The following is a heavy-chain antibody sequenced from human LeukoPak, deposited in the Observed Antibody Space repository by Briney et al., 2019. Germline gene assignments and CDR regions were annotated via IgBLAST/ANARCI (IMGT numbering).Heavy chain of an antibody. D-gene: IGHD2-15*01. J-gene: IGHJ4*02. Sequence: GGSLRLSCAASGFTFSTYAMSWVRQAPGKGLEWVSGISGSGDSTYYTGSVKGRFTISRDNPKNTLYLQMNSLRAEDTAVYYCAKHSGGSSYSSADYWGQGTLVTVSS. CDR2: ISGSGDST. V-gene: IGHV3-23*01. CDR3: AKHSGGSSYSSADY. CDR1: GFTFSTYA.